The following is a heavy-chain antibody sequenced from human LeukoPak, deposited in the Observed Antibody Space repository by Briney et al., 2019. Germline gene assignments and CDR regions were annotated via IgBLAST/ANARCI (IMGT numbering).Heavy chain of an antibody. Sequence: ASVKVSCKASGYTFTSYDINWVRQATGQGLEWMGWMNPNSGNTGYAQKFQGRVTMTRNTSISTAYMELSSLRSEDTAVYYCARVPTYYYGSGTYYFGYWGQGTLVTVSS. J-gene: IGHJ4*02. CDR3: ARVPTYYYGSGTYYFGY. CDR2: MNPNSGNT. CDR1: GYTFTSYD. V-gene: IGHV1-8*01. D-gene: IGHD3-10*01.